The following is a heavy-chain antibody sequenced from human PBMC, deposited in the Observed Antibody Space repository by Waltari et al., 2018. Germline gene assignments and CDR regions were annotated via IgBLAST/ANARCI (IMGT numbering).Heavy chain of an antibody. Sequence: QVPLQESGPGLVKPSETLSLTCTVPSGCISGSYWNWIRQPAGKGLEWIGRIYTSGSTNYNPSLKSRVTMSVDTSKNQFSLKLSSVTAADTAVYYCARGVAGTLFRHFDLWGRGTLVTVSS. V-gene: IGHV4-4*07. CDR1: SGCISGSY. J-gene: IGHJ2*01. D-gene: IGHD6-19*01. CDR2: IYTSGST. CDR3: ARGVAGTLFRHFDL.